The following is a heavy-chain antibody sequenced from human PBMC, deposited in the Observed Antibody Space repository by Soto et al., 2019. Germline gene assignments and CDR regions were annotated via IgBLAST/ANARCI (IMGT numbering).Heavy chain of an antibody. CDR2: IYYSGST. V-gene: IGHV4-30-4*01. J-gene: IGHJ4*02. CDR3: ARVDDYCSTSARIDY. Sequence: QVQLQESGPGLVKPSQTLSLTCTVSGGSISSGDYYWSWIRQPPGKGLEWIGYIYYSGSTYYNPSIKSRVTISVATSKNHFSVKLSSLTAADTAVYYGARVDDYCSTSARIDYWGQGHLVTVSS. D-gene: IGHD2-2*02. CDR1: GGSISSGDYY.